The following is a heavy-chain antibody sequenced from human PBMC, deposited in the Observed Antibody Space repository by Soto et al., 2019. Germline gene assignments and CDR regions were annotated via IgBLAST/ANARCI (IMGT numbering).Heavy chain of an antibody. CDR3: AKSGDYFFEY. D-gene: IGHD4-17*01. V-gene: IGHV4-4*02. CDR1: GGSISSSNW. Sequence: SETLSLTCAVSGGSISSSNWWSWVRQPPGEGLEWVGEIYHSGSTNYKPSLKSRVTISIDKSKNQFSLKLNSVTAADTAIYYCAKSGDYFFEYWGQGALVTVSS. CDR2: IYHSGST. J-gene: IGHJ4*02.